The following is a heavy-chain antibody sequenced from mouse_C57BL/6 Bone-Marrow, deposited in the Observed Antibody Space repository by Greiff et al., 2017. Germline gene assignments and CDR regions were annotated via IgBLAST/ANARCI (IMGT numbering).Heavy chain of an antibody. Sequence: VKLQQPGAELVKPGASVKMSCKASGYTFTSYWITWVKQRPGQGLEWIGDIYPGSGSTNYNEKFKSKATLTVDTSSSTAYMQLSSLTSEDSAVYYCARRDDYDSWFAYWGQGTLVTVSA. CDR1: GYTFTSYW. CDR2: IYPGSGST. V-gene: IGHV1-55*01. D-gene: IGHD2-4*01. J-gene: IGHJ3*01. CDR3: ARRDDYDSWFAY.